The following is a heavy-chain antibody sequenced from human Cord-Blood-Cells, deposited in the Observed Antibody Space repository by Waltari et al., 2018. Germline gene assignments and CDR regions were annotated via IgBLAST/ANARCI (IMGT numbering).Heavy chain of an antibody. D-gene: IGHD1-20*01. CDR1: GFTFSNAW. CDR2: IKSKTDGGTT. J-gene: IGHJ6*02. CDR3: TTDNWNYYYYGMDV. V-gene: IGHV3-15*01. Sequence: EVQLVESGGGLVKPGGSLRLSCAASGFTFSNAWMSWVRQAPGKGLEWVGRIKSKTDGGTTDYAATVKGRFTISRDESKNTLYLQMNSLKTEDTAVYYCTTDNWNYYYYGMDVWGQGTTVTVSS.